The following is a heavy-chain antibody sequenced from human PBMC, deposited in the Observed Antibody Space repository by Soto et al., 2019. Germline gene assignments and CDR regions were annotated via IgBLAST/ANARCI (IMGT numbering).Heavy chain of an antibody. CDR2: IIPISGTA. J-gene: IGHJ6*02. CDR3: ARSQGSSTSLEIDHYYYYGIDV. Sequence: QVQLVQSGAEVKKPGSSVKVSCKASGGTFSSYAISWVRQAPGQGLEWMGGIIPISGTANYAQKFQGRVTITADESTSTAYMELSSLRSEETAVYYCARSQGSSTSLEIDHYYYYGIDVWGQGTTVTVSS. CDR1: GGTFSSYA. V-gene: IGHV1-69*01. D-gene: IGHD2-2*01.